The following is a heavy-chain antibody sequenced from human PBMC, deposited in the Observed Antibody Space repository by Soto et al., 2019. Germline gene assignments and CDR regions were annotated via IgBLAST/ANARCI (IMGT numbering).Heavy chain of an antibody. CDR3: ARDNPYYDYIWGSYRAIPHFDY. Sequence: SVKVSCKASGGTFSSYTISWVRQAPGQGLQWMGRIIPILGIANYAQKFQGRVTITADKSTSTAYMELSSLRSEDTAVYYCARDNPYYDYIWGSYRAIPHFDYWGQGTLLTVSS. CDR2: IIPILGIA. CDR1: GGTFSSYT. D-gene: IGHD3-16*02. J-gene: IGHJ4*02. V-gene: IGHV1-69*04.